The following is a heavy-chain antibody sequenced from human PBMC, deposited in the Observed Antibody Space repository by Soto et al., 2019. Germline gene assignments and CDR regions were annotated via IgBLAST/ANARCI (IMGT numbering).Heavy chain of an antibody. D-gene: IGHD6-19*01. CDR1: GFTFSSYS. CDR2: ISSSSSYI. J-gene: IGHJ5*02. Sequence: GGSLRLSCAASGFTFSSYSMNWVRQAPGKGLEWVSSISSSSSYIYYADSVKGRFTISRDNAKNSLYLQMNSLRAEDTAVYYCARDRRAVAGTGSWNWFDPWGQGTLVTVSS. V-gene: IGHV3-21*01. CDR3: ARDRRAVAGTGSWNWFDP.